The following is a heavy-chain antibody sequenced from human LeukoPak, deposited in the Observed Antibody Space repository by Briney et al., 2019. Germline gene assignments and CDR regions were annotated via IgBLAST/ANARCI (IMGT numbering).Heavy chain of an antibody. CDR3: ARVPYYYDSSGSGYFDY. D-gene: IGHD3-22*01. V-gene: IGHV1-18*01. Sequence: ASVKVSCKASGYTFTSYGISWVRQAPGQGLEWMGWISAYNGNTNYAQKFQGRVTITADESTSTAYMELSSLRSEDTAVYYCARVPYYYDSSGSGYFDYWGQGTLVTVSS. CDR2: ISAYNGNT. CDR1: GYTFTSYG. J-gene: IGHJ4*02.